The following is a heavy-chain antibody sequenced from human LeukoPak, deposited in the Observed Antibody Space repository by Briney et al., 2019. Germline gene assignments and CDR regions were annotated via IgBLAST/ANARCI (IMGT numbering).Heavy chain of an antibody. J-gene: IGHJ4*02. Sequence: GGSLRLSCAASGFTFSSSAMSWGRQAPGKGVGGVSSISGSGSGGSTYYADSVKGRFTIDRDNSKNTVYLQMNSLRPDDTAIYFCARQESRHYYYEGLDYCGQGNLVTVSS. V-gene: IGHV3-23*01. CDR1: GFTFSSSA. CDR3: ARQESRHYYYEGLDY. CDR2: ISGSGSGGST. D-gene: IGHD3-22*01.